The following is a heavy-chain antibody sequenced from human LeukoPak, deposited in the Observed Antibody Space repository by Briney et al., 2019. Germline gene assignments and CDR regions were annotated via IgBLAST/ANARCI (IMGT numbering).Heavy chain of an antibody. D-gene: IGHD2-2*01. J-gene: IGHJ6*03. V-gene: IGHV3-23*01. Sequence: GGSLSLFCAPCGFPFRRYAMIWARQAPGKGGEWLSYFSWWGGSTLYAVSVKARFTIHRHNHENTLYLQMNSLRAEDTAVYYCAKEDIVVVPAAITYYYYMDVWGKGTTVTVSS. CDR3: AKEDIVVVPAAITYYYYMDV. CDR1: GFPFRRYA. CDR2: FSWWGGST.